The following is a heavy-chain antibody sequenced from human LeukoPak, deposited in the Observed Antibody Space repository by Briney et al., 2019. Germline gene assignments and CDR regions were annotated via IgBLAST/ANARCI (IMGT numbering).Heavy chain of an antibody. Sequence: ASVKVSCKASGYTLTGYYMHWVRQAPGQGLEWMGWINPNSGGTNYAQKFQGRVTMTRDTSISTAYMELSRLRSDDTAVYYCARASGSYWWFDSWGQGTLVTVPS. V-gene: IGHV1-2*02. CDR2: INPNSGGT. J-gene: IGHJ5*01. D-gene: IGHD1-26*01. CDR3: ARASGSYWWFDS. CDR1: GYTLTGYY.